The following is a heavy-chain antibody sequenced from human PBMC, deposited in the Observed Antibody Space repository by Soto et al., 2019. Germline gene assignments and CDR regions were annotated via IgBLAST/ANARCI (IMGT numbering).Heavy chain of an antibody. D-gene: IGHD1-26*01. CDR1: GDRFTDYY. J-gene: IGHJ6*03. CDR3: ARESGGAAATLDYYYFYMDV. V-gene: IGHV1-2*04. CDR2: INPNSGVT. Sequence: QVQLVQSGAEVKEPGASVTVSCRASGDRFTDYYMHWVRQAPGQGLEWMGWINPNSGVTKYAQKCQGWATMTRDTSIRTVYMQLSRLGFDATAIYYCARESGGAAATLDYYYFYMDVWGTGTTVTVSS.